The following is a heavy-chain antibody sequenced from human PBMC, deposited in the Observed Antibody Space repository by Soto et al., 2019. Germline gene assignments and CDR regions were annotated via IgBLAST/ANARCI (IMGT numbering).Heavy chain of an antibody. CDR3: ARDGGIAAAGSSLAFDI. J-gene: IGHJ3*02. CDR1: GFTFSSYS. CDR2: ISSSSSYI. D-gene: IGHD6-13*01. V-gene: IGHV3-21*01. Sequence: PGGSLRLSCAASGFTFSSYSMNWVRQAPGKGLEWVSSISSSSSYIYYADSVKGRFTISRDNAKNSLYLQMTSLRAEDTAVYYCARDGGIAAAGSSLAFDIWGQGTMVTVSS.